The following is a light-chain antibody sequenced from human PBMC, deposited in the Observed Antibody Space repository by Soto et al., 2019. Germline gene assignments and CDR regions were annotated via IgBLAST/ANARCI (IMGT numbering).Light chain of an antibody. CDR2: EVS. CDR3: SSYTSSTTLYV. Sequence: QSALTQPASVSGSPGQSITISCSGSSSDIGANNYVSWYQQHPGKAPKLLIYEVSHRPSRVSNRFSASKSGNTASLTISGLQTEDEADYYCSSYTSSTTLYVFGTGTKVTVL. V-gene: IGLV2-14*01. CDR1: SSDIGANNY. J-gene: IGLJ1*01.